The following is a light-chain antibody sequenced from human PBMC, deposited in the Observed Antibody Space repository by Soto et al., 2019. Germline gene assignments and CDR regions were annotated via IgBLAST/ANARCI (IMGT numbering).Light chain of an antibody. Sequence: DIQLTQSPSFLSASVGDRVTITCRASQGLSRNLAWYQQKPGKAPKLLIYAASTLQSGVPSRFSGSGSGTEFTLTISSLQPEDFATYSCQQLNSYPITFGQGTRLEIK. V-gene: IGKV1-9*01. CDR2: AAS. CDR3: QQLNSYPIT. CDR1: QGLSRN. J-gene: IGKJ5*01.